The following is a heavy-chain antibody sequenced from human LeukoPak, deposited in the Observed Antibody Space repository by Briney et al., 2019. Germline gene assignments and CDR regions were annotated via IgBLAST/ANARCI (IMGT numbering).Heavy chain of an antibody. CDR2: IKHVGSEK. CDR3: AKDIATGNRLYYFDY. J-gene: IGHJ4*02. V-gene: IGHV3-7*03. CDR1: GFTLSTYW. Sequence: GGSLRLSHAASGFTLSTYWMSGIRQAPGKGLEWVANIKHVGSEKYYVDSVKGRFTISRDNAKNYLYLQMNSLRAEDTALYYCAKDIATGNRLYYFDYWGQGTLVTVSS. D-gene: IGHD1-14*01.